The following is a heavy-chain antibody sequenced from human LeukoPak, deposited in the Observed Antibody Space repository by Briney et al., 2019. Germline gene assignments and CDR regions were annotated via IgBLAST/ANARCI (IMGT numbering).Heavy chain of an antibody. Sequence: PSETLSLTCTVSGYSISSGYYWGWIRQPPGKGLEWIGSIYHSGSTYYNPSLKSRVTISVDTSKNQFSLKLSSVTAADTAVYYCAREAPQTRGAFDIWGQGTMVTVSS. CDR2: IYHSGST. V-gene: IGHV4-38-2*02. CDR1: GYSISSGYY. CDR3: AREAPQTRGAFDI. D-gene: IGHD1-7*01. J-gene: IGHJ3*02.